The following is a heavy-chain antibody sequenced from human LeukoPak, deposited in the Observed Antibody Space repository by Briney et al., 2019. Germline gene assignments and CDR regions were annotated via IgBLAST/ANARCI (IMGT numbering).Heavy chain of an antibody. CDR3: ATRAAGAGTYDFDY. CDR1: GFTFSSYA. Sequence: GGSLRLSCAASGFTFSSYAMSWVRQAAGKGLEWASSISGSGGSTYHADSVKGRFTISRDNSNNTLYLQLDSLRAEDTAVYYCATRAAGAGTYDFDYWGQGTLVTVSS. D-gene: IGHD3-10*01. J-gene: IGHJ4*02. CDR2: ISGSGGST. V-gene: IGHV3-23*01.